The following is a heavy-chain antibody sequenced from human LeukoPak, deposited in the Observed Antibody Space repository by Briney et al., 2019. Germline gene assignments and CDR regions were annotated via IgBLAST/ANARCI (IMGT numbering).Heavy chain of an antibody. Sequence: SETLSLTCTVSGGSISSYYWSWIRQPPGKGLEWIGYIYYSGSTNYNPSLKSRVTISVDTSKNQFSLKLSSVTAADTAVYYCARERYYYGSAAYMDVWGKGTTVTVSS. D-gene: IGHD3-10*01. J-gene: IGHJ6*03. CDR2: IYYSGST. CDR1: GGSISSYY. CDR3: ARERYYYGSAAYMDV. V-gene: IGHV4-59*01.